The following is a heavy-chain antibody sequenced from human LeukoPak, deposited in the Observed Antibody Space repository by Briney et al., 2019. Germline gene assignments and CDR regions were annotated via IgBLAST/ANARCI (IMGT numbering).Heavy chain of an antibody. J-gene: IGHJ3*02. Sequence: GGSLRLSCAASGFTFSTYTMNWVRQAPGKGLEWVSSISSSSNYIYYADSGKGRFTISRDNAKNSLYLQMNSLRAEDTAVYSCARGGSQTVTTSLGAFDIWGQGTLVTVSS. CDR2: ISSSSNYI. D-gene: IGHD4-17*01. CDR1: GFTFSTYT. CDR3: ARGGSQTVTTSLGAFDI. V-gene: IGHV3-21*01.